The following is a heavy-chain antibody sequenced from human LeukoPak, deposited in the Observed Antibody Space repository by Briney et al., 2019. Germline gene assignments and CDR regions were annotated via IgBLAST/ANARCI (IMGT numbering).Heavy chain of an antibody. D-gene: IGHD3-22*01. Sequence: SETLSLTCTVSGGSISSYYWSWIRLPPGKGLEWIGEINHSGSTNYNPSLKSRVTISVDTSKNQFSLKLSSVTAADTAVYYCARGGEVDYYDSSGYYYWGQGTLVTVSS. CDR2: INHSGST. V-gene: IGHV4-34*01. CDR3: ARGGEVDYYDSSGYYY. J-gene: IGHJ4*02. CDR1: GGSISSYY.